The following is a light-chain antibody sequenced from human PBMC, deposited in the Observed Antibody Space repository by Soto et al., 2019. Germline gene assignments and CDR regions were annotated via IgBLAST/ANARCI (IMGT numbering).Light chain of an antibody. CDR3: SSYTSSSTYV. CDR1: SSDVGGSNY. J-gene: IGLJ1*01. CDR2: EVN. Sequence: QSALTQPASVSGSPGQSITSSCTGTSSDVGGSNYVSWYQQYPGKAPKLMIYEVNNRPSGVSHRFSGSKSGNTASLTISGLRAEDEAEYYCSSYTSSSTYVLGTGTKLTVL. V-gene: IGLV2-14*01.